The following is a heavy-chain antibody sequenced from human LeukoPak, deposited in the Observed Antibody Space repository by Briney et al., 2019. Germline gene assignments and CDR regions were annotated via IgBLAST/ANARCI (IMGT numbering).Heavy chain of an antibody. CDR1: GGSISRYY. Sequence: PSETLSLTCTVSGGSISRYYWSWIRQPPGKGLEWIGYIYYSGSTNYNPSLKSRVTISVDTSKNQFSLKLSSVTAADTAVYYRARDLSGSYYISAFDIWGQGTMVTVSS. CDR2: IYYSGST. CDR3: ARDLSGSYYISAFDI. D-gene: IGHD1-26*01. J-gene: IGHJ3*02. V-gene: IGHV4-59*01.